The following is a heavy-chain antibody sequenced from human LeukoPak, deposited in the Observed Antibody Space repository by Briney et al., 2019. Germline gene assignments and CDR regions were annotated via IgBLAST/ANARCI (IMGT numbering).Heavy chain of an antibody. D-gene: IGHD4-17*01. V-gene: IGHV3-7*03. J-gene: IGHJ3*02. Sequence: GGSLRLSCAASGFTFSSYWMSWVRQAPGKGLEWVANVKQDGSERNYVDSVKGRFTISRDNAMNSLYLQMNSLRVEDTAVYYCARADYGADDALDIWGQGTMVTVSS. CDR3: ARADYGADDALDI. CDR2: VKQDGSER. CDR1: GFTFSSYW.